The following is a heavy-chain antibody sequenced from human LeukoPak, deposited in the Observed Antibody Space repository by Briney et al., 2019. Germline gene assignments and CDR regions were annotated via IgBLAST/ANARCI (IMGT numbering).Heavy chain of an antibody. CDR1: GGTFTSNA. CDR2: FIPLLSIT. Sequence: SVKVSCKASGGTFTSNAITWVRQVPGQGLEWMGRFIPLLSITNYAQTFQGRVTITADKSTNTAYMELSSLRSEDTAMYYCARGPSYDSSGVIRDPSDYWGQGTLVTVSS. CDR3: ARGPSYDSSGVIRDPSDY. D-gene: IGHD3-22*01. J-gene: IGHJ4*02. V-gene: IGHV1-69*04.